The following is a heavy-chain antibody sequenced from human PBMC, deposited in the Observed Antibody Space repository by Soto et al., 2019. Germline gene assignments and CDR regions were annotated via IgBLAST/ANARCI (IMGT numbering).Heavy chain of an antibody. J-gene: IGHJ4*02. D-gene: IGHD1-1*01. Sequence: QVQLVESGGGVVQPGRSLRLSCAASGFTFSSYGMHWVRQAPGKGLEWVALIWYDGNNKYYGDSVKGRFTISRDNSENTLYLQMDSLRADDTAVYHCARGRIQNDDCCDYWGQGTLVTVSS. CDR2: IWYDGNNK. CDR3: ARGRIQNDDCCDY. CDR1: GFTFSSYG. V-gene: IGHV3-33*01.